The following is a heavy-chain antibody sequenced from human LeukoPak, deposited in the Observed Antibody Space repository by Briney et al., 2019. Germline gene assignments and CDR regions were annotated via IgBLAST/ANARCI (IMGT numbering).Heavy chain of an antibody. D-gene: IGHD3-22*01. CDR1: GYTFTSYD. J-gene: IGHJ4*02. Sequence: ASVKVSCKASGYTFTSYDINWVRQATGQGLEWMGWMNPNSGNTGYAQKFQGRVTMTRNTSISTAYMELSSLRSEDTAVYYCATYYDSAPYKFDYWGRGTLVTVSS. CDR3: ATYYDSAPYKFDY. V-gene: IGHV1-8*01. CDR2: MNPNSGNT.